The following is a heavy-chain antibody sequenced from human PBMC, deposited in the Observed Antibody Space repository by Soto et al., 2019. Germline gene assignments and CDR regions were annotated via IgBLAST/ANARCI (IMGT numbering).Heavy chain of an antibody. J-gene: IGHJ4*01. CDR2: INPNSGDT. V-gene: IGHV1-2*02. CDR3: ARDPAYSYVYDEY. Sequence: ASVKVSCKASGYTFTGYYIHWVRQAPGQGLEWMGWINPNSGDTHYAQKFRGRVTVTTDTSITTAYMELSRLTSDDTAVYSCARDPAYSYVYDEYWGDGILVTDS. D-gene: IGHD5-18*01. CDR1: GYTFTGYY.